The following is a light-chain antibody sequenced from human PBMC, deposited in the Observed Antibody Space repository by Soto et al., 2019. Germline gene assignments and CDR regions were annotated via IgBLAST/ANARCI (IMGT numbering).Light chain of an antibody. CDR3: QHRKXWPQT. V-gene: IGKV3-11*01. CDR2: DAF. Sequence: EIVLTQSPATLSLSPGERATLSCRASQSVSTYLAWYQQKPGQAPRLLIYDAFNRASGIPARFSGSGSGTAFTLTISNLEPEDFAVYYCQHRKXWPQTFGQGTKV. CDR1: QSVSTY. J-gene: IGKJ1*01.